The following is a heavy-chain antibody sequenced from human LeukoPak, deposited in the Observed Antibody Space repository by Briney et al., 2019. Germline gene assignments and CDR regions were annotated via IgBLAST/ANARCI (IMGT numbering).Heavy chain of an antibody. J-gene: IGHJ6*03. D-gene: IGHD2-15*01. V-gene: IGHV4-39*07. CDR2: ISYSGST. CDR3: ARGYCSGGSCYSYYYYNYMDV. Sequence: SETLSLTCIVSGGSISSSSYYWGWIRQPPGKGLEWIGSISYSGSTYYNPSLKGRVTISVDTSKNQFSLKLSSVTAADTAVYYCARGYCSGGSCYSYYYYNYMDVWGKGTTVTVSS. CDR1: GGSISSSSYY.